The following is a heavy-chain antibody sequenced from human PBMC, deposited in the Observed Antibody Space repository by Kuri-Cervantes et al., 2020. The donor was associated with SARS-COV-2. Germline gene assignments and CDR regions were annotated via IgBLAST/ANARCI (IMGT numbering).Heavy chain of an antibody. Sequence: GESLKISCAASGFTFSSYAMSWVRQAPGKGLEWVSDISGSGGRTYYADSVKGRFTISRGNSKNTLYLQMNSLRAEDTAIYYCARDQSITMIVVVNRDAFDIWGQGTMVTVSS. V-gene: IGHV3-23*01. CDR2: ISGSGGRT. J-gene: IGHJ3*02. D-gene: IGHD3-22*01. CDR3: ARDQSITMIVVVNRDAFDI. CDR1: GFTFSSYA.